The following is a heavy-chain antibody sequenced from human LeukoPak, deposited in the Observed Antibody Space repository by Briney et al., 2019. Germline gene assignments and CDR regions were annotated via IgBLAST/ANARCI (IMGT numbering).Heavy chain of an antibody. Sequence: GGSLRLSCAASGFTFSSYGMHWVRQAPGKGLEWVAFIRYDGSNKYYADSVKGRFTISRDNAKNSLYLQMNSLRAEETAVYYCARGYYYGSGSPSPYIWGQGTMVTVSS. D-gene: IGHD3-10*01. J-gene: IGHJ3*02. CDR3: ARGYYYGSGSPSPYI. CDR1: GFTFSSYG. CDR2: IRYDGSNK. V-gene: IGHV3-30*02.